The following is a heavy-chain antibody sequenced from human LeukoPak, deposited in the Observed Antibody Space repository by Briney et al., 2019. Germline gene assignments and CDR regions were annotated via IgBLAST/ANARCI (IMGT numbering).Heavy chain of an antibody. CDR1: GFMFSNYD. CDR3: ATDRKVGTWDPRFNY. J-gene: IGHJ4*02. Sequence: GGSLRLSCVASGFMFSNYDMKWVRQAPGKGLEWISCVRTSGETTYCADSVKGRFSISRDNDQNSLYLQMNSLRVEDTAVYYCATDRKVGTWDPRFNYWGQGTLVTVSS. D-gene: IGHD4-23*01. V-gene: IGHV3-48*03. CDR2: VRTSGETT.